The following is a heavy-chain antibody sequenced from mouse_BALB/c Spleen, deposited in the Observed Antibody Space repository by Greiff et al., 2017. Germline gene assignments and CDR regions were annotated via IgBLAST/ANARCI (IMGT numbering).Heavy chain of an antibody. Sequence: EVQVVESGGGLVKPGGSLKLSCAASGFTFSSYTMSWVRQTPEKRLEWVATISSGGSYTYYPDSVKGRFTISRDNAKNTLYLQMSSLKSEDTAMYYCTRDGGFTTVDYAMDYWGQGTSVTVSS. D-gene: IGHD1-1*01. CDR3: TRDGGFTTVDYAMDY. J-gene: IGHJ4*01. CDR1: GFTFSSYT. CDR2: ISSGGSYT. V-gene: IGHV5-6-4*01.